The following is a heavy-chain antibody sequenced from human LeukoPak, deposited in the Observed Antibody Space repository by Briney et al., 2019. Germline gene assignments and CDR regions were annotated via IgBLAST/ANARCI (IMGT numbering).Heavy chain of an antibody. CDR2: ISSSGTSTR. J-gene: IGHJ6*02. CDR3: ARVQGGYSYGYAPYYYYGMDV. CDR1: GFSFSSYE. D-gene: IGHD5-18*01. V-gene: IGHV3-48*03. Sequence: PGGSLRLSCTASGFSFSSYEMIWVRQAPGKGLEWVSYISSSGTSTRCYADSVKSRPTVSRDNAKNSLDLQMNSLRVEDTAVYYCARVQGGYSYGYAPYYYYGMDVWGQGTTVTVSS.